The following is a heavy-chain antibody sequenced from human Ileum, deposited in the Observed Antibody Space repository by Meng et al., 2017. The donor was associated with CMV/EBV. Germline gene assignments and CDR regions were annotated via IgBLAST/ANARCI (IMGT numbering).Heavy chain of an antibody. D-gene: IGHD6-13*01. CDR3: AKASMAIAAARDWFDP. Sequence: SGFTFSSYAMSWVRQAPGKGLEWVSAISGSGGSTYYADSVKGRFTISRDNSKNTLYLQMNSLRAEDTAVYYCAKASMAIAAARDWFDPWGQGTLVTVSS. CDR2: ISGSGGST. V-gene: IGHV3-23*01. CDR1: GFTFSSYA. J-gene: IGHJ5*02.